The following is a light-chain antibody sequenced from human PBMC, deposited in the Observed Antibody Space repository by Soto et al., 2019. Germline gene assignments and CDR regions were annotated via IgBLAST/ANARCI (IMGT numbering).Light chain of an antibody. CDR1: QTISNTF. Sequence: EIVLTQSPGTLSLSPGERATLSCRASQTISNTFLAWYQQRPGQAPRLLIYGASGSAAGIPERFSGSGSGTDFTLSISRLEPEDFAVYYCQQYGVSPTFGGGTKVEIK. V-gene: IGKV3-20*01. J-gene: IGKJ4*01. CDR2: GAS. CDR3: QQYGVSPT.